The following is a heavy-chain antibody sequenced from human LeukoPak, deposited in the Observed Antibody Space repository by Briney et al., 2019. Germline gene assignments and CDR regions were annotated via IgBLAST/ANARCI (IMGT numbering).Heavy chain of an antibody. D-gene: IGHD5-12*01. V-gene: IGHV1-8*01. J-gene: IGHJ6*03. Sequence: ASVKVSCKASGYTFTSYDINWVRQATGQGLEWMGWMNPNSGNTGYAQKFQGRVTMTGNTSISTAYMELSSLRSEDTAVYYCARGPPRGIVATILHVNYYYYMDVWGKGTTVTVSS. CDR2: MNPNSGNT. CDR3: ARGPPRGIVATILHVNYYYYMDV. CDR1: GYTFTSYD.